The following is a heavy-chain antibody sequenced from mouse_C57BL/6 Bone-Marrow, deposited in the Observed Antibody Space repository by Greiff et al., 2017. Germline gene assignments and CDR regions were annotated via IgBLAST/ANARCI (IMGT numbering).Heavy chain of an antibody. Sequence: QVQLQQSGPELVKPGASVKISCKASGYTFTDYYINWVKQRPGQGLEWIGWIFPGSGSTYYNEKFKGKATLTVDKSSSTAYMLLSSLTSEDSAVYFCARTLRATVVAHWYFDVWGTGTTVTVSS. CDR1: GYTFTDYY. CDR2: IFPGSGST. J-gene: IGHJ1*03. D-gene: IGHD1-1*01. V-gene: IGHV1-75*01. CDR3: ARTLRATVVAHWYFDV.